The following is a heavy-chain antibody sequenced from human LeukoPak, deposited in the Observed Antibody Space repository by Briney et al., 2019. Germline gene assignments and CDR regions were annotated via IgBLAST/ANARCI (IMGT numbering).Heavy chain of an antibody. D-gene: IGHD3-10*01. V-gene: IGHV4-39*01. Sequence: SETLSLTCTVSGGSISSSSYYWGWIRQPPGKGLEWIGSIYYSGSTYYNPSLKSRVTISEDTSKNQFSLKLSSVTAADTAVYYCATTIRDYFDYWGQGTLVTVSS. J-gene: IGHJ4*02. CDR2: IYYSGST. CDR3: ATTIRDYFDY. CDR1: GGSISSSSYY.